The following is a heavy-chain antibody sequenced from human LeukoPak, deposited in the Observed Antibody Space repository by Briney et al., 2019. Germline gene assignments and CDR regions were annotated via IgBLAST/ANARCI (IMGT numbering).Heavy chain of an antibody. CDR1: GGSISSSSYY. CDR2: IYYSGST. Sequence: PSETLSLTCTVSGGSISSSSYYWGWIRQPPGKGLEWIGYIYYSGSTSYNPSLKSRVTISVDTSKNRFSLKLSSVTAADTAVYYCARDHYDSSGYLHYFYYMDVWGKGTTVTVSS. J-gene: IGHJ6*03. D-gene: IGHD3-22*01. V-gene: IGHV4-61*03. CDR3: ARDHYDSSGYLHYFYYMDV.